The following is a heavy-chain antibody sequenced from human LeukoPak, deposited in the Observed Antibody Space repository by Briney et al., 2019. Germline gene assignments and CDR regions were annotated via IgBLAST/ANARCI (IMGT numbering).Heavy chain of an antibody. V-gene: IGHV4-31*03. D-gene: IGHD3-22*01. J-gene: IGHJ4*02. CDR1: GGSISSGGYY. CDR3: AGNYYDSSGYLD. Sequence: SETLSLTCTVSGGSISSGGYYWSWIRQHPGKGLEWIGYIYYSGSTYYNPSLKSRVTISVDTSKNQFSLKLSSVTAADTAVYYCAGNYYDSSGYLDWGQGTLATVSS. CDR2: IYYSGST.